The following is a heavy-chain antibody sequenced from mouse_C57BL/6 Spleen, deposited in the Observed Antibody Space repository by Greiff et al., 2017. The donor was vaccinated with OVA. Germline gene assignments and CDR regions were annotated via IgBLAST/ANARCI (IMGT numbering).Heavy chain of an antibody. D-gene: IGHD2-4*01. Sequence: EVQLQESGPGLVKPSQSLSLTCSVTGYSITSGYYWNWIRQFPGNKLEWMGYISYDGSNYYNPSLKNRISITRDTSKNQFFLKLNSVTTEDTATYYCASGDYEDYWGQGTTLTVSS. J-gene: IGHJ2*01. CDR2: ISYDGSN. V-gene: IGHV3-6*01. CDR1: GYSITSGYY. CDR3: ASGDYEDY.